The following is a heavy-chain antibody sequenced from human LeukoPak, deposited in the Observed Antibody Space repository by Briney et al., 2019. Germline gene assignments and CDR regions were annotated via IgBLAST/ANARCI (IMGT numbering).Heavy chain of an antibody. J-gene: IGHJ4*02. V-gene: IGHV3-49*03. Sequence: GGSLRLSCTASGFTFGEYGMSWIRQAPGKGLEWIGFIRSKGHGGTTEYAASVKGRFTISRDDSKSIAYLQLNSLKTEDTAVYYCTLTMIVVARSHFDYWGQGTLVTVSS. CDR1: GFTFGEYG. CDR3: TLTMIVVARSHFDY. D-gene: IGHD3-22*01. CDR2: IRSKGHGGTT.